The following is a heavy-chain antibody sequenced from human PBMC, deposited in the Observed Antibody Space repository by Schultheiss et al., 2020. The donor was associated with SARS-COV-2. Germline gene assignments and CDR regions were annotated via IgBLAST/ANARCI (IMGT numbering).Heavy chain of an antibody. J-gene: IGHJ1*01. CDR1: GFTFDDYA. CDR2: ISWDGGST. V-gene: IGHV3-43D*03. Sequence: GESLKISCAASGFTFDDYAMHWVRQAPGKGLEWVSLISWDGGSTYYADSVMGRFTISRDNSKNSLYLQMNSLRAEDTALYYCSKDSSGYYEYFQHWGQGTLVTVSS. CDR3: SKDSSGYYEYFQH. D-gene: IGHD3-22*01.